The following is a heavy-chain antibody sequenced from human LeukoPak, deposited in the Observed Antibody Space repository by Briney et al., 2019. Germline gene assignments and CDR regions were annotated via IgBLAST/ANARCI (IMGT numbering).Heavy chain of an antibody. CDR2: IYYSGST. V-gene: IGHV4-39*01. CDR3: VRGSTLRHYQY. D-gene: IGHD3-16*01. J-gene: IGHJ4*02. CDR1: GGSISSSSYY. Sequence: SETLSLTCTVSGGSISSSSYYWGWIRRPPGKGLEWIGSIYYSGSTYYNPSLKSRVTVSVDASKNQFSLNLSSVTAADTAVYYCVRGSTLRHYQYWGQGTLVTVSS.